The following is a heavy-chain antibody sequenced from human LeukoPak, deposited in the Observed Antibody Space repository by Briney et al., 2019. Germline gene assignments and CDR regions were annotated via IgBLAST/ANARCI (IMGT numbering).Heavy chain of an antibody. CDR1: GYTFTSYD. V-gene: IGHV1-2*02. D-gene: IGHD2-2*01. J-gene: IGHJ4*02. CDR2: MNPNSGGT. Sequence: ASVKVSCKASGYTFTSYDINWVRQATGQGLEWMGWMNPNSGGTNYAQKFQGRVTMTRDTSISTAYMELSRLRSDDTAVYYCAAAIVPAAPYFDYWGQGTLVTVSS. CDR3: AAAIVPAAPYFDY.